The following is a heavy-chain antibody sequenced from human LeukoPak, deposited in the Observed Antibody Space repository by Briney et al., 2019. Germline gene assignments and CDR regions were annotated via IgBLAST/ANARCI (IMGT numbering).Heavy chain of an antibody. CDR3: AKGNVYDSSGYYDY. J-gene: IGHJ4*02. CDR2: ISGSGGST. V-gene: IGHV3-23*01. Sequence: GGSLRLSCAASGFTFSSYAMSSVRQAPGKGLEWVSAISGSGGSTYYADSVKGRFTISRDNSKNTLYLQMNSLRAEDTAVYYCAKGNVYDSSGYYDYWGQGTLVTVSS. D-gene: IGHD3-22*01. CDR1: GFTFSSYA.